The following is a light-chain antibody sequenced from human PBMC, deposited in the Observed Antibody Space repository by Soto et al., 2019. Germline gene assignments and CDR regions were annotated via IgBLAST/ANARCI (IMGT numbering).Light chain of an antibody. V-gene: IGKV1-17*01. CDR2: AAS. J-gene: IGKJ4*01. CDR3: QQYDNLPLT. CDR1: QGIRID. Sequence: DIQLTQSPSSLSASFGDRVTITCRASQGIRIDLGWYQHQPGKAPKRLIYAASSLESGVPSRFSGSGSGTDFTFTISSLQPEDIATYYCQQYDNLPLTFGGGTKVDIK.